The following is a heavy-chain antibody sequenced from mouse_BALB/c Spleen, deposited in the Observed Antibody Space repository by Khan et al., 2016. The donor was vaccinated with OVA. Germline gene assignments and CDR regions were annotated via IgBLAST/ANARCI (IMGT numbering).Heavy chain of an antibody. J-gene: IGHJ4*01. Sequence: VQLQQSGPGLVKPSQSLSLTCTVTGYSITRDYAWNWIRQFPGNELEWMGYISNSGSASYNPSLKSRITITRDTSKNQFFLQLDSVTPEDTATYYCASELGRYYAMDYWGQGPSVTVSS. D-gene: IGHD4-1*01. CDR1: GYSITRDYA. V-gene: IGHV3-2*02. CDR3: ASELGRYYAMDY. CDR2: ISNSGSA.